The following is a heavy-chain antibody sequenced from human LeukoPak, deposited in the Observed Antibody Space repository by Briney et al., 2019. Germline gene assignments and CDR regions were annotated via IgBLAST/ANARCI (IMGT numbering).Heavy chain of an antibody. V-gene: IGHV4-39*07. D-gene: IGHD3-16*01. CDR2: IYYSGST. CDR1: GGSISSSRYY. J-gene: IGHJ5*02. CDR3: ARMIPFDP. Sequence: TSETLSLTCTVSGGSISSSRYYWGWIRQPPGKGLEWIGSIYYSGSTNYNPSLKSRVTISVDTSKNQFSLKLSSVTAADTAVYYCARMIPFDPWGQGTLVTVSS.